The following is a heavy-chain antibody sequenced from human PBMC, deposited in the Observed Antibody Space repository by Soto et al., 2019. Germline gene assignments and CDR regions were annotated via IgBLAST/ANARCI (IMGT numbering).Heavy chain of an antibody. CDR3: AADLDRDYYYYGMDV. V-gene: IGHV1-58*01. Sequence: AASVKVSCKASGFTFTSSAVQWVRQARGQRLEWIGWIVVGSGNTNYAQKFQERVTITRDMSTSTAYMELSSLRSEDTAVYYCAADLDRDYYYYGMDVWGQGTKVTVSS. CDR1: GFTFTSSA. J-gene: IGHJ6*02. D-gene: IGHD3-16*02. CDR2: IVVGSGNT.